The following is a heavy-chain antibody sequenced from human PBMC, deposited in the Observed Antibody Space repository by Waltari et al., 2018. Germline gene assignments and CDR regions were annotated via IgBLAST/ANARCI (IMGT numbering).Heavy chain of an antibody. D-gene: IGHD4-17*01. CDR3: ARGGGRGKTTVTISLDYYGMDV. Sequence: QVQLVQSGAEVKKPGASVTVSCKASGYTFTSYAMHWVRQAPGQRLEWMGWINAGNGNTKYSQKFQGRVTITRDTAASTAYMELSSLRSEDTAVYYCARGGGRGKTTVTISLDYYGMDVWGQGTTVTVSS. J-gene: IGHJ6*02. V-gene: IGHV1-3*01. CDR2: INAGNGNT. CDR1: GYTFTSYA.